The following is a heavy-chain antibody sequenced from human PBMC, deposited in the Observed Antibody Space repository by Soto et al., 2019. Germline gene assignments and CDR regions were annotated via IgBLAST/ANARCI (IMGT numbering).Heavy chain of an antibody. J-gene: IGHJ4*02. V-gene: IGHV5-51*01. CDR1: GYTFTTYL. CDR3: ARREGVMVHFDS. CDR2: IYPSDSDT. Sequence: PGDSLNISCKTSGYTFTTYLVVLVRQRPGEGLEWMGIIYPSDSDTRYSPSFQGQVMFSVDKSLETAYLEWSSLKTSDTAVYFCARREGVMVHFDSWGQGTQVTVSS. D-gene: IGHD3-16*01.